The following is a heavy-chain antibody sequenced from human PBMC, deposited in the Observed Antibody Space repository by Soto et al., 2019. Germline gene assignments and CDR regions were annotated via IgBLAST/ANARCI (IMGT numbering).Heavy chain of an antibody. D-gene: IGHD3-3*01. Sequence: SSVNVSYKGSGYTLTSYGISWLREAPGQGLEWMGWISAYNGNTNYAQKLQGRVTMTTDTSTSTAYMELRSMRSADTAVSFCARDKTLRFLVWLLRSGMGVWGQGTTVTVSS. J-gene: IGHJ6*02. V-gene: IGHV1-18*01. CDR2: ISAYNGNT. CDR1: GYTLTSYG. CDR3: ARDKTLRFLVWLLRSGMGV.